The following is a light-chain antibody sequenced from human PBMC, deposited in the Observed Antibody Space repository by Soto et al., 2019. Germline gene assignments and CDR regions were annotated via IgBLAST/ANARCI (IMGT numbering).Light chain of an antibody. Sequence: EIVLTQSPATLSLSPGERATLSCGASQTVSSGYLAWYQQKPGLAPRLLIYDASIRAAGIPDRFSGSGSGTDFTLTITRLGPEDFAVYYCQQYGNSPLTFGGGTKVEI. V-gene: IGKV3D-20*01. CDR3: QQYGNSPLT. CDR2: DAS. J-gene: IGKJ4*01. CDR1: QTVSSGY.